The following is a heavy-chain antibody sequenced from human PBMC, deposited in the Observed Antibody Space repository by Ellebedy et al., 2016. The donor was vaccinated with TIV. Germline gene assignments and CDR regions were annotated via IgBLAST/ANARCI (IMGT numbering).Heavy chain of an antibody. CDR3: ARDAHGGNSFDP. V-gene: IGHV1-2*02. CDR1: GYTFIGYY. CDR2: INRNGSST. D-gene: IGHD4-23*01. Sequence: AASVKVSCKASGYTFIGYYMHWVRQAPGQGLEWLGWINRNGSSTRQPPKFQGRVTMSSDTSISTAYMELSRLTSDDTAVYYCARDAHGGNSFDPWGQGTLVIVSS. J-gene: IGHJ5*02.